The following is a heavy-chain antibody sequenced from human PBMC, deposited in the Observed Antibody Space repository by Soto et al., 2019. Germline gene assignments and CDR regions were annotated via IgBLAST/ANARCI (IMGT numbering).Heavy chain of an antibody. CDR3: ARLYYYDSSGSLNDAFDI. CDR2: ISSSRNTI. J-gene: IGHJ3*02. V-gene: IGHV3-48*01. Sequence: PGGSLRLSCAASGFTFSSYSMNWVRQAPGKGLEWITYISSSRNTIYYADYVKGRFTIYRDNSKNTLYLQMNSLRAEDTALYYCARLYYYDSSGSLNDAFDIWGQGTMVTVSS. CDR1: GFTFSSYS. D-gene: IGHD3-22*01.